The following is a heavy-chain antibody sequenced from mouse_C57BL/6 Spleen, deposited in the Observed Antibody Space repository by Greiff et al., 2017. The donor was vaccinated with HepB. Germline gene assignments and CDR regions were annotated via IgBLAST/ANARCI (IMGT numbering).Heavy chain of an antibody. J-gene: IGHJ3*01. CDR3: ARSLCYDYGGEEFAY. D-gene: IGHD2-4*01. CDR2: INPNNGGT. Sequence: EVQLQESGPELVKPGASVKIPCKASGYTFTDYNMDWVKQSHGKSLEWIGDINPNNGGTIYNQKFKGKATLTVDKSSSTAYMELRSLTSEDTAVYYCARSLCYDYGGEEFAYWGQGTLVTVSA. CDR1: GYTFTDYN. V-gene: IGHV1-18*01.